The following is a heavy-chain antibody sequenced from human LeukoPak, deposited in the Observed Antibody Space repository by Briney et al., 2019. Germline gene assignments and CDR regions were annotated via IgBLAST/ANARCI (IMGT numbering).Heavy chain of an antibody. CDR2: ISWNSGSI. V-gene: IGHV3-9*01. J-gene: IGHJ5*02. CDR1: GFTFDDYA. D-gene: IGHD6-13*01. CDR3: AKLHSSSWGDWFDP. Sequence: PGRSLRLSCAASGFTFDDYAMHWVRQAPGKGLEWVSGISWNSGSIGYADSVKGRFTISRDNAKNSLYLQMNSLRAEDTALYYCAKLHSSSWGDWFDPWGQGTLVTVSS.